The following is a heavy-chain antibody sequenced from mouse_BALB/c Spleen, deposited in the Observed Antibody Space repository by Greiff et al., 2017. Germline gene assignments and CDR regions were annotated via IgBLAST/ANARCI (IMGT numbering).Heavy chain of an antibody. J-gene: IGHJ1*01. V-gene: IGHV5-4*02. CDR2: ISDGGSYT. CDR1: GFTFSDYY. D-gene: IGHD2-10*02. CDR3: ARGAGYGKGWYFDV. Sequence: EVKLVESGGGLVKPGGSLKLSCAASGFTFSDYYMYWVRQTPEKRLEWVATISDGGSYTYYPDSVKGRFTISRDNAKNNLYLQMSSLKSEDTAMYYCARGAGYGKGWYFDVWGAGTTVTVSS.